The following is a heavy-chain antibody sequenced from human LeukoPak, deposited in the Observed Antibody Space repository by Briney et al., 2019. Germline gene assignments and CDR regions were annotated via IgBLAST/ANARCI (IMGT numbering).Heavy chain of an antibody. V-gene: IGHV3-7*01. CDR1: GFTFSSYY. Sequence: PGGSLRLSCAASGFTFSSYYMSWVRQAPGKGLEWVANIKQDGSEKQYVDSVKGRFTISRDNVKNSLFLQMNSLRAEDTAVYYCARAGRYDYGDYGWNCWGPGTLVTVSS. J-gene: IGHJ4*02. CDR2: IKQDGSEK. CDR3: ARAGRYDYGDYGWNC. D-gene: IGHD4-17*01.